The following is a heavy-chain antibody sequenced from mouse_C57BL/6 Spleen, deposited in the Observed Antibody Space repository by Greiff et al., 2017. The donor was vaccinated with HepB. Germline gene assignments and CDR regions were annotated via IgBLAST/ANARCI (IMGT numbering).Heavy chain of an antibody. CDR2: IDPSDSYT. Sequence: QVQLQQPGAELVMPGASVKLPCKASGYTFTSYWMHWVKQRPGQGLEWIGEIDPSDSYTNYNQKFKGKSTLTVDKSSSTAYMQLSSLTSEDSAVYYCARRLTTKYYAMDYWGQGTSVTVSS. CDR3: ARRLTTKYYAMDY. V-gene: IGHV1-69*01. D-gene: IGHD2-12*01. CDR1: GYTFTSYW. J-gene: IGHJ4*01.